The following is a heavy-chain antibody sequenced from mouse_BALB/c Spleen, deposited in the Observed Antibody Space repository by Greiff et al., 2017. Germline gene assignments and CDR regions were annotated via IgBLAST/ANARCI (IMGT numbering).Heavy chain of an antibody. J-gene: IGHJ4*01. CDR1: GYSFTSYW. Sequence: EVKLVESGTVLARPGASVKMSCKASGYSFTSYWMHWVKQRPGQGLEWIGAIYPGNSDTSYNQKFKGKAKLTAVTSASTAYMELSSLTNEDSAVYYCTREYYGSSYAMDYWGQGTSVTVSS. CDR2: IYPGNSDT. D-gene: IGHD1-1*01. CDR3: TREYYGSSYAMDY. V-gene: IGHV1-5*01.